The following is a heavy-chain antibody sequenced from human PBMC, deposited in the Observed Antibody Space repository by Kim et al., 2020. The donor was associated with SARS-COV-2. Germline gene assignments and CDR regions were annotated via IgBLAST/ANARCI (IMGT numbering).Heavy chain of an antibody. Sequence: SVKVSCKASGGTFSSYAISWVRQAPGQGLEWMGRIIPILGIANYAQKFQGRVTITADKSTSTAYMELSSLRSEDTAVYYCARSYDSSGLSFDYWGQGTLVTVSS. D-gene: IGHD3-22*01. CDR1: GGTFSSYA. CDR3: ARSYDSSGLSFDY. V-gene: IGHV1-69*04. CDR2: IIPILGIA. J-gene: IGHJ4*02.